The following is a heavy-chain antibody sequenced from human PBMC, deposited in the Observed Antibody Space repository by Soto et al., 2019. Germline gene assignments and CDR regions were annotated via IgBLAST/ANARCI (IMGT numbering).Heavy chain of an antibody. V-gene: IGHV3-23*01. CDR2: ISGNGPGT. J-gene: IGHJ3*01. CDR3: AKDTVGGYSFWSGYYSDGLDV. D-gene: IGHD3-3*01. Sequence: EVKLLESGGGLAQPGGSLRLSCVGSGFTFDSYAISWVRQAPGKGLQWISAISGNGPGTDYAHSVKGRFTISRDNSKNTVHLQMNSLRAEDTALYYCAKDTVGGYSFWSGYYSDGLDVWGQGTMVTVSS. CDR1: GFTFDSYA.